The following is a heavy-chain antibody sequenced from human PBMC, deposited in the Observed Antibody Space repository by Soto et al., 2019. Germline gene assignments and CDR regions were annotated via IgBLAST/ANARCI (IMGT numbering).Heavy chain of an antibody. CDR1: GGSLSSYY. V-gene: IGHV4-39*02. CDR2: IFHTGST. J-gene: IGHJ3*01. Sequence: SETLSLTCVVSGGSLSSYYWSWIRQPPGKGLEWIGGIFHTGSTYYNPSLKSRVSMSIDTSKNHFSLALSSVTAADTAVFFCARLSTAVQPLQTFDVWGQGTMVTVSS. CDR3: ARLSTAVQPLQTFDV. D-gene: IGHD4-4*01.